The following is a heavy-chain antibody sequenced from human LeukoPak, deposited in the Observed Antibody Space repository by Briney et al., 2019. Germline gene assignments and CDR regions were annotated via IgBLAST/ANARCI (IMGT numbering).Heavy chain of an antibody. D-gene: IGHD3-10*01. V-gene: IGHV3-74*01. CDR2: THKDGNNP. CDR3: AREAYDTGNYYSDT. CDR1: GFTFSRYW. J-gene: IGHJ5*02. Sequence: GGSLRLSCAASGFTFSRYWMQWVRQAPGKGLVWVSRTHKDGNNPIYADSVKGRFTISRDNARNTLYLQMDSLRAEDTAVYYCAREAYDTGNYYSDTWGQGILVTVSS.